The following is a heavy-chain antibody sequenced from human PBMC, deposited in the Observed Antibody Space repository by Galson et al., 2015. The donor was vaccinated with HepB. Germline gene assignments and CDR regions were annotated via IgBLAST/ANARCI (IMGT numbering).Heavy chain of an antibody. Sequence: SVKVSCKASGGTFSSYAISWVRQAPGQGLEWMGGIIPIFGTANYAQKFQGRVTITADKSTSTAYMELSSLRSEDTAVYYCAREAGSGSYWPNPTYYYGMDVWGQGTTVTVSS. J-gene: IGHJ6*02. D-gene: IGHD3-10*01. CDR1: GGTFSSYA. CDR3: AREAGSGSYWPNPTYYYGMDV. CDR2: IIPIFGTA. V-gene: IGHV1-69*06.